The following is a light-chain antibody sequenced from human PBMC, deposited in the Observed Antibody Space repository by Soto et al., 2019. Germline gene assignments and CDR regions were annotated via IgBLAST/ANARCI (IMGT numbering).Light chain of an antibody. Sequence: QPASVSGSPGQSITISCTGTSSDVGSYNLVSWYQQHPGKAPKLMIYEGSKRPSGVSNRFSGSKSGNTASLTISGLQAEDEADYYCCSYAGSSSHVVFGGGTKLTVL. CDR3: CSYAGSSSHVV. CDR1: SSDVGSYNL. V-gene: IGLV2-23*01. J-gene: IGLJ2*01. CDR2: EGS.